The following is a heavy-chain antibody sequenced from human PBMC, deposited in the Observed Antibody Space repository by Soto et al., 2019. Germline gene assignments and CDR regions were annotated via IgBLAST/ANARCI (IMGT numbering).Heavy chain of an antibody. D-gene: IGHD3-10*01. V-gene: IGHV3-33*01. J-gene: IGHJ4*02. CDR1: GFTFSSYG. CDR3: ARDETSGLLWVGELDY. Sequence: QVQLVESGGGVVQPGRSLRLSCAASGFTFSSYGMHWVRQAPGKGLEWVAVIWYDGSNKYYADSVKGRFTISRDNSKNTLYLQMNSLRAEDTAVYYCARDETSGLLWVGELDYWGQGTLVTVSS. CDR2: IWYDGSNK.